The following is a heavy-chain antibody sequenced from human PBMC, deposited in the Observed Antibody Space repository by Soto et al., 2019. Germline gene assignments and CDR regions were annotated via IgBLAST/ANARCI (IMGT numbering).Heavy chain of an antibody. CDR3: ARDLAGDMGNRDAFDI. CDR2: IGSSSSII. V-gene: IGHV3-48*02. D-gene: IGHD6-19*01. J-gene: IGHJ3*02. CDR1: GFTFSSYS. Sequence: EVQLVESGGGLVQPGGSLRLSCAASGFTFSSYSMNWVRQAPGKGLEWVSYIGSSSSIIYYADSVKGRFTISRDNAKNSLYLQMNSLRDEDTAVYYCARDLAGDMGNRDAFDIWGQGTMVTVSS.